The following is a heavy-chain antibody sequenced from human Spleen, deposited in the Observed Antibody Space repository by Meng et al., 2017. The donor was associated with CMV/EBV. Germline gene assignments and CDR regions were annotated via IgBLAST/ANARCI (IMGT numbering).Heavy chain of an antibody. CDR1: GFPFSTYG. CDR3: ARGDTIWGYYYGMDV. J-gene: IGHJ6*02. CDR2: IWYDGSTK. D-gene: IGHD7-27*01. V-gene: IGHV3-30*02. Sequence: GESLKISCAASGFPFSTYGMHWVRQAPGKGLEWVAFIWYDGSTKYYVDSVKGRFTISRDNSKNTLSLHMNSLRPEDTAVYYCARGDTIWGYYYGMDVWGQGTTVTVSS.